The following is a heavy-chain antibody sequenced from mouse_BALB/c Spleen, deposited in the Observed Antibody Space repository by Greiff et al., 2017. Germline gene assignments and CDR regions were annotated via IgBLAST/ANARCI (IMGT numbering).Heavy chain of an antibody. CDR3: VRQEGLLLAWFAY. D-gene: IGHD2-3*01. V-gene: IGHV10S3*01. J-gene: IGHJ3*01. Sequence: VKDRFTISRDDSQSMLYLQMNNLKTEDTAMYYCVRQEGLLLAWFAYWGQGTLVTVSA.